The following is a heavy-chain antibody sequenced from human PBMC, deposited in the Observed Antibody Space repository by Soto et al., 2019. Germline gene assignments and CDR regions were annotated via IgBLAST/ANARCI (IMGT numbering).Heavy chain of an antibody. V-gene: IGHV4-34*01. D-gene: IGHD3-10*01. CDR2: INDSGSS. CDR1: GGSFSGYY. J-gene: IGHJ6*03. Sequence: QVQLQQWGAGLLKPSETLSLTCAVYGGSFSGYYWSWIRQPPGKGLEWIGEINDSGSSNYNPSLKSRVTISVDTPKNQFSLKLSSVIAADTAVYYCARGLLLWFGELSRRGGYYYYMDVWGKGTMVTVSS. CDR3: ARGLLLWFGELSRRGGYYYYMDV.